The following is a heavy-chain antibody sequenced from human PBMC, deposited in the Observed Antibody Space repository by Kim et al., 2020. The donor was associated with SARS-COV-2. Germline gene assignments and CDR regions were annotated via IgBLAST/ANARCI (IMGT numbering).Heavy chain of an antibody. CDR3: ARDRGVYYYYYGMDV. CDR1: GFTFSSYW. CDR2: IKQDGSEK. Sequence: GGSLRLSCAASGFTFSSYWMSWVRQAPGKGLEWVANIKQDGSEKYYVDSVKGRFTISRDNAKNSLYLQMNSLRAEDTAVYYCARDRGVYYYYYGMDVWGQGTTGTFSS. D-gene: IGHD3-10*01. J-gene: IGHJ6*02. V-gene: IGHV3-7*01.